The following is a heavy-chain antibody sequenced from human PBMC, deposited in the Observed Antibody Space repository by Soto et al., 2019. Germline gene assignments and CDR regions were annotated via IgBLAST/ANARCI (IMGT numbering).Heavy chain of an antibody. V-gene: IGHV3-21*01. J-gene: IGHJ2*01. Sequence: GGSLRLSCAASGFTFSSYSMNWVRQAPGKGLEWVSSISSSSSYIYYADSVKGRFTISRDNAKNSLYLQMNSLRAEDTAVYYCARDPAPTPPYWYFDLWGRGTLVTVSS. CDR3: ARDPAPTPPYWYFDL. CDR1: GFTFSSYS. CDR2: ISSSSSYI. D-gene: IGHD2-2*01.